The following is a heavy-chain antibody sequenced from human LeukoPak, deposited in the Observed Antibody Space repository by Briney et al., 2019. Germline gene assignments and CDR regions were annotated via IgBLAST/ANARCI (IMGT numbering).Heavy chain of an antibody. J-gene: IGHJ3*02. V-gene: IGHV3-43*02. CDR3: AKDKRGSIAAAGTGGYAFDI. D-gene: IGHD6-13*01. Sequence: GGSLRLSCAASGFTFDDYAMHWVRHAPGKGLEWVSLISGDGGSTYYADSVKGRFTISRDNSRNSLYLQMNSLRTEDTALYYCAKDKRGSIAAAGTGGYAFDIWGQGTMVTVSS. CDR1: GFTFDDYA. CDR2: ISGDGGST.